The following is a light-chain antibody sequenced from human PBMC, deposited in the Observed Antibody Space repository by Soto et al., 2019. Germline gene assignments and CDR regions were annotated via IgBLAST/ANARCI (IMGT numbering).Light chain of an antibody. V-gene: IGKV3-20*01. J-gene: IGKJ1*01. CDR2: GAF. Sequence: EVVMRQSPATLSVSPGEGATLSCRASQGIGDTLAWYQHKPGQTPRLLIYGAFTRATGIPDRFSGSGSGTDFTLTISRLEPEDFAVYYCQHYGSSPRSFGQGTKVDIK. CDR1: QGIGDT. CDR3: QHYGSSPRS.